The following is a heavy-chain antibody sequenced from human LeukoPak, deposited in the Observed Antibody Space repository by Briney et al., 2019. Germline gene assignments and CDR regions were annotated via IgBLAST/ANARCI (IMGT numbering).Heavy chain of an antibody. D-gene: IGHD2-2*01. J-gene: IGHJ5*02. V-gene: IGHV3-48*03. CDR1: GFTFSNYE. Sequence: GGSLRLSCEASGFTFSNYEMNWVRQAPGKGLEWISYISSSSGTTIYYADSVKGRFTISRDDAKNSLYLEMNSLRAEDTAVYYCARADCSSSTCYLRRSWFDPWGQGTLVTVSS. CDR2: ISSSSGTTI. CDR3: ARADCSSSTCYLRRSWFDP.